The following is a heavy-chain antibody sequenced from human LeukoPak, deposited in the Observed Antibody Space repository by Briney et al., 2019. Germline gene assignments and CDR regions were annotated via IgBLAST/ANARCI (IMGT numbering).Heavy chain of an antibody. Sequence: SETPSLTCTVSGGSISSSHYYWGWIRQPPRKGLEWIGSIYYSGTTYYNPSLESRVTISVDTSNNQFSLKLSSVTATDTAVYYCARGERYSSSWYWFDTWGQGILVIVSS. CDR1: GGSISSSHYY. D-gene: IGHD6-13*01. V-gene: IGHV4-39*01. CDR2: IYYSGTT. J-gene: IGHJ5*02. CDR3: ARGERYSSSWYWFDT.